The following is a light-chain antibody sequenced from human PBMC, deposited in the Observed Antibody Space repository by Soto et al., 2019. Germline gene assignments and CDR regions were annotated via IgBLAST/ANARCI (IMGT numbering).Light chain of an antibody. CDR3: MQALQTPLT. Sequence: DIVMTQSPLSLPVTPGEPASISCRSSQSLLHSNGYNYLDWYLQKPGQSPQLLIYLGSNPASGVPDRFSGSVSGTDFTLKISRVEAEDVGVYYCMQALQTPLTFGGGTKVEIK. CDR1: QSLLHSNGYNY. CDR2: LGS. J-gene: IGKJ4*01. V-gene: IGKV2-28*01.